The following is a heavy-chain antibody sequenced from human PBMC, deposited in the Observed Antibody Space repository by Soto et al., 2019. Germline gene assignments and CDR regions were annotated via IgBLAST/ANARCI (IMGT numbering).Heavy chain of an antibody. Sequence: PGGSLRLSCAAAGFTFSSYEMNWVRQAPGKGLEWVSYISSSGSTIYYADSVKGRFTISRDNAKNSLYLQMNSLRAEDTAVYYCARDLYGMDVRGQGTTVTVSS. V-gene: IGHV3-48*03. J-gene: IGHJ6*02. CDR3: ARDLYGMDV. CDR2: ISSSGSTI. CDR1: GFTFSSYE.